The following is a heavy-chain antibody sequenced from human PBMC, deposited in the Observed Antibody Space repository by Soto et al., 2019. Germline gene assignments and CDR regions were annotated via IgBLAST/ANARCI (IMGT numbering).Heavy chain of an antibody. D-gene: IGHD2-15*01. Sequence: GGSLRLSCAAYGFAFSTSWIHWVRQAPGKGLVWVSRINGDGTSADYADSVKSRFTISRDNAKHTAYLQMNSLRVEDSAMYHCVRVIGPGGWWFDPWGQGTLVTVSS. J-gene: IGHJ5*02. V-gene: IGHV3-74*01. CDR2: INGDGTSA. CDR1: GFAFSTSW. CDR3: VRVIGPGGWWFDP.